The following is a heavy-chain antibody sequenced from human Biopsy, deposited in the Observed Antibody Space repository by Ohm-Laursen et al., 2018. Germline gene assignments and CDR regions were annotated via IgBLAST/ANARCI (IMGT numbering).Heavy chain of an antibody. J-gene: IGHJ4*02. CDR3: AKASGYSSGWPIDY. CDR1: GFTFENYA. D-gene: IGHD6-19*01. V-gene: IGHV3-9*01. Sequence: SLRLSCAASGFTFENYAMNWVRHAPGKGLEWVSGISWNSGSVVYADSVKGRFTISRDNAKNSLYLQMHSLRAEDTAFYYCAKASGYSSGWPIDYWGQGNLVTVSS. CDR2: ISWNSGSV.